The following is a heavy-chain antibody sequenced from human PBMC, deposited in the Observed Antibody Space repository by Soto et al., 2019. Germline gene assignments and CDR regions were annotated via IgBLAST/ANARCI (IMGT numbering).Heavy chain of an antibody. J-gene: IGHJ4*02. Sequence: EVYLVESGGGLVQPGGSLKLSCAASEFRFSGSAMHWVRQASGKGLEWVGHISSEANSYATAYAASVKGRFTISRDDSKNMAYLQMNSLKTEDTAVYYCVSPYCSGTSCYAFDFWGQGTQVTVSS. CDR3: VSPYCSGTSCYAFDF. V-gene: IGHV3-73*01. D-gene: IGHD2-2*01. CDR2: ISSEANSYAT. CDR1: EFRFSGSA.